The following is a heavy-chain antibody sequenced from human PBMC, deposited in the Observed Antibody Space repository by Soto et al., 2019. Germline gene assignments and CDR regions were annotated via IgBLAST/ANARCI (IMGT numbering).Heavy chain of an antibody. Sequence: EVQLLEAGGGLVQPGGSLRLSCAASGFTFSSYAMSWVRQAPGKGLEWVSAISGIGGSTYYADSVKGRFTISRDNSKNTQYLQMNSLRAEDMAVYYCANMPHSSSWSLDAFDIWGQGTMVTVSS. V-gene: IGHV3-23*01. CDR1: GFTFSSYA. CDR2: ISGIGGST. D-gene: IGHD6-13*01. J-gene: IGHJ3*02. CDR3: ANMPHSSSWSLDAFDI.